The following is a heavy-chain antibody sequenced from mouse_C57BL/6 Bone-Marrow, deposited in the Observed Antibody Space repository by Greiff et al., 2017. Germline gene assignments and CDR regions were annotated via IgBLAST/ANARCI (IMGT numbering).Heavy chain of an antibody. CDR1: GYTFTSYW. V-gene: IGHV1-61*01. CDR3: ARGHYGNYIDY. CDR2: IYPSDSET. J-gene: IGHJ2*01. D-gene: IGHD2-1*01. Sequence: QVQLQQPGAELVRPGSSVKLSCKASGYTFTSYWMDWVKQRPGQGLEWIGNIYPSDSETHYNQKFKDKATLTVDKSSSTAYRQLSSLTSEDSAVYYCARGHYGNYIDYWGQGTTLT.